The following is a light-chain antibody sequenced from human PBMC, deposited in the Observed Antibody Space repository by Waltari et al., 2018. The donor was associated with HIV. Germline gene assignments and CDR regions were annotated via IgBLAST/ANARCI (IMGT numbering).Light chain of an antibody. V-gene: IGKV1-9*01. CDR3: QHVSXXPRT. CDR2: AAD. J-gene: IGKJ1*01. Sequence: DIQLTQSPSFVSASVGDRVIITCRAXXGISTYLVWYQQRSGKPPELLIYAADTLRSGVPSRXSGRGSGTEFTLTISSLQPXDFATYFCQHVSXXPRTXGXGTXVXXK. CDR1: XGISTY.